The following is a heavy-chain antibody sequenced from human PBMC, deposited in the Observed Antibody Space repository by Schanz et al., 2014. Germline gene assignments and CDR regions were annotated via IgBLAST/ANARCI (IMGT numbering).Heavy chain of an antibody. J-gene: IGHJ4*02. CDR3: ARDRLECGAECYSVEVFEI. CDR1: GDTFSKYN. CDR2: IMPLRGIG. D-gene: IGHD2-21*01. V-gene: IGHV1-69*08. Sequence: QVQLVQSGPEVKKPGSSVKVSCQAFGDTFSKYNIMWVRQVPGQGLEWLGRIMPLRGIGNNAWKFQGRVTITADTSTTTAYMELSGLRSEDTAVYYCARDRLECGAECYSVEVFEIWGQGTLVTVSS.